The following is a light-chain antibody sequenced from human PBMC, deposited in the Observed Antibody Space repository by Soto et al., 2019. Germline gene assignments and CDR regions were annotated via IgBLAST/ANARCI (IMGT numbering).Light chain of an antibody. Sequence: DIHMTQSPSSLSVSVGDRFTITCLTIQNINAWLAWYQQRPWQAPKLLIYDASTVQSGVPSRFSGSGSGTEFTLTISSLQHDDSANYYCQHYSLYYPWTFGQGTKVDIK. CDR2: DAS. J-gene: IGKJ1*01. CDR3: QHYSLYYPWT. CDR1: QNINAW. V-gene: IGKV1-5*01.